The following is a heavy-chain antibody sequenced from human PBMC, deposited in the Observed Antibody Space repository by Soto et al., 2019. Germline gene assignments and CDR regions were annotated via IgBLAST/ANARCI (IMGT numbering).Heavy chain of an antibody. CDR1: GDSVSSNSAA. CDR2: TYYRSKWYR. Sequence: SQTLSLTCAISGDSVSSNSAAWNWTGQSPSRGLEWLGRTYYRSKWYRDYALSLKSRITIDPDTSKNQFSLQLNTVTPEDTAVYYCASGDRSEGLFYYANCGFGLWGQGTLVTVSS. V-gene: IGHV6-1*01. J-gene: IGHJ4*02. D-gene: IGHD2-21*01. CDR3: ASGDRSEGLFYYANCGFGL.